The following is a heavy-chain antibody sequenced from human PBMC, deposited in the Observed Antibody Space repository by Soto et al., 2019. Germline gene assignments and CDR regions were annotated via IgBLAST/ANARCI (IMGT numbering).Heavy chain of an antibody. V-gene: IGHV1-69*04. D-gene: IGHD6-13*01. J-gene: IGHJ3*02. CDR1: SYT. Sequence: SYTISWVRQAPGQGLEWMGRIIPILGIANYAQKFQGRVTITADKSTSTAYMELSSLRSEDTAVYYCARDLIVQQLVRLAFDIWGQGTMVTVSS. CDR3: ARDLIVQQLVRLAFDI. CDR2: IIPILGIA.